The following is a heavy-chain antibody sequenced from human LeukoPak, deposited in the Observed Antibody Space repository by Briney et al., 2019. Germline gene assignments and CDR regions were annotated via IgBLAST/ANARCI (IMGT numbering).Heavy chain of an antibody. CDR3: ARIDRRESLPYDDY. CDR1: GGTFSSYA. V-gene: IGHV1-69*04. J-gene: IGHJ4*02. CDR2: IIPILGIA. Sequence: PAASVKVSCKASGGTFSSYAISWVRQAPGQGLKWMGRIIPILGIANYAQKFQGRVTITADKSTSTAYMELSNLRSEDTAVYYCARIDRRESLPYDDYWGQGTLVTVSS. D-gene: IGHD3-10*01.